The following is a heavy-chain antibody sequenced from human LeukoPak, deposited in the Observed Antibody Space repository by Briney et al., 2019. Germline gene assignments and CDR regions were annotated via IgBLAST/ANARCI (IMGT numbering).Heavy chain of an antibody. D-gene: IGHD6-19*01. V-gene: IGHV3-53*04. CDR3: ARGGTPGFSTGRIDY. CDR2: LYGAGST. Sequence: GGSLRLSCAASGFNVSSNYMSWVRQAPGKGLEWVSVLYGAGSTYYADSVKGRFTISRHDSQNTLFLQMNSLRAEDAAVYYCARGGTPGFSTGRIDYWGQGTLVTVSS. J-gene: IGHJ4*02. CDR1: GFNVSSNY.